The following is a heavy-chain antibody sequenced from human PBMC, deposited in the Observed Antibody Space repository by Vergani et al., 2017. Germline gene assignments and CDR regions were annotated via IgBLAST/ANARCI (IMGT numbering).Heavy chain of an antibody. CDR1: GRSISSGGYS. V-gene: IGHV4-30-2*01. CDR2: IYHSGST. J-gene: IGHJ4*02. Sequence: QLQLQESGSGLVKPSQTLSLTCAVSGRSISSGGYSWSWIRQPPGKGLEWIGYIYHSGSTYYNPSLKSRVTISVDRSKNQFSLKLSSVTAADTAVYYCARGPPHYYGSGPPFDYWGQGTLVTVSS. CDR3: ARGPPHYYGSGPPFDY. D-gene: IGHD3-10*01.